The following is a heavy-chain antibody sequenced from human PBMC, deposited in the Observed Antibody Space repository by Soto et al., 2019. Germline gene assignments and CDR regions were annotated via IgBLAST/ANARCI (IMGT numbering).Heavy chain of an antibody. CDR2: VSHSGST. V-gene: IGHV4-4*02. D-gene: IGHD5-12*01. CDR1: SGSITSSNW. J-gene: IGHJ4*02. Sequence: QVQLQESGPGLVKPSGTLSLTCAVSSGSITSSNWWSWVGQPPGKGLEWIGEVSHSGSTNYIPSLKSRVTISVDKSSNQFSLRLSSVTAADTAVYYCARNRYGGYDFDYWGQGTLVTVSS. CDR3: ARNRYGGYDFDY.